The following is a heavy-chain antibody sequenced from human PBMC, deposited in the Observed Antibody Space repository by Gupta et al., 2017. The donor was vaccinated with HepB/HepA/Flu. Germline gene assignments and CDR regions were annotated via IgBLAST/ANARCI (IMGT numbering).Heavy chain of an antibody. CDR1: GFTFTNYG. CDR2: ISFDGSNK. Sequence: QVQLVESGGGVVQPGRSLTLSCAASGFTFTNYGIHWARQAPGKGLEWVAAISFDGSNKFYEDSVKGRFTVSRDNSKNTVNLQMNGLRAEDTAVYYCAKRGGWLQSAVDSWGQGTLVTVSS. V-gene: IGHV3-30*18. CDR3: AKRGGWLQSAVDS. D-gene: IGHD5-24*01. J-gene: IGHJ4*02.